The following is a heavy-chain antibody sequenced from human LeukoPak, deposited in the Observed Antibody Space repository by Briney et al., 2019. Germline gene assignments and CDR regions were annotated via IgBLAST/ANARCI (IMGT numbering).Heavy chain of an antibody. V-gene: IGHV3-21*01. D-gene: IGHD2-2*02. CDR3: ARSYPGSAGDY. Sequence: GGSLRLSCTASEFTFSSYGMNWVRQAPGKGLEWVSSISSSIYIYYADSVKGRFTISRDNAKNSLYLQMNSLRAEDTAVYYCARSYPGSAGDYWGQGTLVTVSS. CDR1: EFTFSSYG. J-gene: IGHJ4*02. CDR2: ISSSIYI.